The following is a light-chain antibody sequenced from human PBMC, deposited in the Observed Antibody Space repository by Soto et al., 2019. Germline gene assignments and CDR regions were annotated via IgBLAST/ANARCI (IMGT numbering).Light chain of an antibody. CDR1: SSNIGAGYD. V-gene: IGLV1-40*01. J-gene: IGLJ2*01. CDR3: QSYDSSLSAYVV. Sequence: QAVVTQPPSVSGAPGQRVTISCTGSSSNIGAGYDVHWYQQLPGTAPKLLIYGNSNRPSGVPVRFSGSKSGTSASLAITGLQAEDEADYYCQSYDSSLSAYVVFGGGTQLTVL. CDR2: GNS.